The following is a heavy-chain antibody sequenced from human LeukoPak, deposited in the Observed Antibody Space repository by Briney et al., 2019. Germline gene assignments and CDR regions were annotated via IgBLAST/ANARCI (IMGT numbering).Heavy chain of an antibody. Sequence: GASVKVSCKASGYTFTDYYIHWVRQAPGQGLEWMGWINPNSGGTNYAQKFQGRVTMTRDTSISAAYMDPSSLRSDDTAVYYCARHRSSGRDFDYWGQGTLVTVSS. CDR1: GYTFTDYY. V-gene: IGHV1-2*02. CDR2: INPNSGGT. J-gene: IGHJ4*02. D-gene: IGHD6-19*01. CDR3: ARHRSSGRDFDY.